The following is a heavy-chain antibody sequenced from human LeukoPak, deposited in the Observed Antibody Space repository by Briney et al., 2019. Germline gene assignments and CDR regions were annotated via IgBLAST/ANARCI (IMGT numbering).Heavy chain of an antibody. CDR2: IYYSGST. V-gene: IGHV4-30-4*08. CDR3: ARWGQLWWFDY. D-gene: IGHD5-18*01. J-gene: IGHJ4*02. Sequence: SETLSLTCTVSGGSISSGDYYWSWIRQPPGKGLEWIGYIYYSGSTYYNPSLKSRVTISVDTSKNQFSLKLSSVTAADTAVYYCARWGQLWWFDYWGQGTLVTVSS. CDR1: GGSISSGDYY.